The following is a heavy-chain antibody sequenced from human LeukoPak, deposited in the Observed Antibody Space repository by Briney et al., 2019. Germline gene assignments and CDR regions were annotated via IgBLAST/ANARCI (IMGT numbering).Heavy chain of an antibody. CDR3: AGGRLVATSKAVAIDY. V-gene: IGHV3-74*01. CDR2: FMERGSST. J-gene: IGHJ4*02. CDR1: GFTFSNSW. Sequence: GGSLRLSCAASGFTFSNSWLHWVRQAPGKGRFGFYLFMERGSSTSYADSVKGRFTISRDNAKNTLYLQMNNLRADDTAVYYCAGGRLVATSKAVAIDYWGQGTLVTVSS. D-gene: IGHD5-12*01.